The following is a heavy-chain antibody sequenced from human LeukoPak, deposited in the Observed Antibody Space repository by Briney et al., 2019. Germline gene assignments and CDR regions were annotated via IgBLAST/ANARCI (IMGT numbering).Heavy chain of an antibody. CDR1: GGSIRNYY. CDR3: ARVYYSSSYDYWYFDL. D-gene: IGHD6-13*01. V-gene: IGHV4-59*01. CDR2: IYYSGST. Sequence: PSETLSRTCTVSGGSIRNYYWSWIRQPPGKGLEWIGYIYYSGSTNYNPSLKSRVTISVDTSKNQFSLKLSSVTAADTAVYYCARVYYSSSYDYWYFDLWGRGTLVTVSS. J-gene: IGHJ2*01.